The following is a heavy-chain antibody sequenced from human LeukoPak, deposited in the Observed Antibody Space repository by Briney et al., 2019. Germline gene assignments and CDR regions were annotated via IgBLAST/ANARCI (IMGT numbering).Heavy chain of an antibody. D-gene: IGHD3-10*01. CDR2: ISSSSSYI. CDR1: GFTFSSYS. J-gene: IGHJ3*02. Sequence: GGSLRLSCAASGFTFSSYSMNWVRQAPGKGLEWVSSISSSSSYIYYADSVKGRFTISRDNAKNSLYLQMNSLRAEDTAVYYCARRTEILSYDAFDIWGQGTMVTVSS. V-gene: IGHV3-21*01. CDR3: ARRTEILSYDAFDI.